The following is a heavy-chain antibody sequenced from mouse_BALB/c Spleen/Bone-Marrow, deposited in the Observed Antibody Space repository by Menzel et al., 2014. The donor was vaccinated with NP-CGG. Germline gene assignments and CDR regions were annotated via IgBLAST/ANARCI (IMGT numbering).Heavy chain of an antibody. CDR2: IYPGDGDT. D-gene: IGHD2-1*01. J-gene: IGHJ2*01. Sequence: VQLQQSGAELVRPGSSVKISCKASGYAFCSYWMNWVKQRPGQGLEWFGQIYPGDGDTNYSGKFKGKATLTADESSSTAYMQLSSLTSEDSAVYFCAFGNYDFDYWGQGTTLTVSS. CDR1: GYAFCSYW. CDR3: AFGNYDFDY. V-gene: IGHV1-80*01.